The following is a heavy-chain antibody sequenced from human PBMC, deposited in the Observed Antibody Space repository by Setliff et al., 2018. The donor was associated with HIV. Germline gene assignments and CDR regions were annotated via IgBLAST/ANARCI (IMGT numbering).Heavy chain of an antibody. CDR1: DYSISSSSYY. Sequence: SETLSLTCAASDYSISSSSYYWSWIRQPPGKGLEWIGSIYYSGSTYYNPSLKSRVTISVDTSKNQFSLKLSSVTAADTAVYYCARHLGGNRRAAFDILGQGTMVTVSS. CDR2: IYYSGST. V-gene: IGHV4-39*01. CDR3: ARHLGGNRRAAFDI. J-gene: IGHJ3*02. D-gene: IGHD3-16*01.